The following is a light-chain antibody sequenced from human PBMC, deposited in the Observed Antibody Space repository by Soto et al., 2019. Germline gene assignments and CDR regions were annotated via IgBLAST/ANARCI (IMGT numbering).Light chain of an antibody. CDR1: QILNGGA. V-gene: IGKV3-20*01. CDR2: DSS. Sequence: IVLTLSPGTLSLSPGGRAALSCRTTQILNGGALAWYQVKPGQAPRLFMYDSSIRASGVPNRFSGSGSGTDFTLNISRLETEDFAVYYCQLYGSSPELTFGGGTKVEIK. J-gene: IGKJ4*01. CDR3: QLYGSSPELT.